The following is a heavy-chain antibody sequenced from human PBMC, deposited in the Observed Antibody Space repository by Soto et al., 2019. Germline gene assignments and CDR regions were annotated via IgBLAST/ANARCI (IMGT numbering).Heavy chain of an antibody. J-gene: IGHJ4*02. CDR1: GGSISSYY. CDR2: IYYSGST. CDR3: ARSKDYDKDEHFDH. Sequence: PSETLSLTCTVSGGSISSYYWSWIRQPPGKGLEWIGYIYYSGSTNYNPSLKSRVTISVDTSKNQFSLKLSSVTAADTAVYYCARSKDYDKDEHFDHWGQGTLVTVSS. V-gene: IGHV4-59*01. D-gene: IGHD3-22*01.